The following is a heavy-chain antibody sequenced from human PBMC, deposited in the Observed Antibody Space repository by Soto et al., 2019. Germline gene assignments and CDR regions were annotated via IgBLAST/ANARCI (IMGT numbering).Heavy chain of an antibody. CDR3: ARDSISWIAAYYFDY. V-gene: IGHV3-33*01. D-gene: IGHD6-6*01. Sequence: QTEGSLRLSCAASGFTFSSYGMHWVRQAPGKGLEWVAVIWYDGSNKYYAESVKGGLIISRDNSKNTLYLQMNSLRAEDTAVYYCARDSISWIAAYYFDYWGQGTLVTVSS. CDR1: GFTFSSYG. J-gene: IGHJ4*02. CDR2: IWYDGSNK.